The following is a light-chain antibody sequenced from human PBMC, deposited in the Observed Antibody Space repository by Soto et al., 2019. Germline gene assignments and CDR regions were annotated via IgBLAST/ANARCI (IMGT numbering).Light chain of an antibody. CDR3: QQYGSSPPYT. CDR2: GAS. CDR1: QSVINNY. V-gene: IGKV3-20*01. J-gene: IGKJ2*01. Sequence: EFVLTQSPGTLSLSPGERATLSCRASQSVINNYLAWYQQKTGQAPSLLIYGASIRATGIPDRFSGSGSGTVFTLTIRRLEPEYVAVYYCQQYGSSPPYTFGQGTRLDIK.